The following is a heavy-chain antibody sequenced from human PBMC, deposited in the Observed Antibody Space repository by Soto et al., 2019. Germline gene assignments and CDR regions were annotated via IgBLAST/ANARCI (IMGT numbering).Heavy chain of an antibody. D-gene: IGHD3-22*01. V-gene: IGHV4-31*03. CDR1: GASINSADYF. CDR2: IYYTGGT. Sequence: PSETLSLTCTVSGASINSADYFWNWIRQHPGRGLEWIGYIYYTGGTNYNPSLRSRLTISVDTSKNQFSLKLNSVTAADTAMYYCARDYSDSSGFYRAFDYWGQGMLVTVSS. J-gene: IGHJ4*02. CDR3: ARDYSDSSGFYRAFDY.